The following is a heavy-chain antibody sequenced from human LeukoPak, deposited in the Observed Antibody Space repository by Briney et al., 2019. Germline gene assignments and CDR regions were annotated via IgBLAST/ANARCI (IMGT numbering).Heavy chain of an antibody. D-gene: IGHD6-19*01. CDR3: ATVRSSGWYIDY. CDR1: GYTLTALS. V-gene: IGHV1-24*01. CDR2: FDPEDGET. J-gene: IGHJ4*02. Sequence: VSVKVSCKVSGYTLTALSMHWVRQAPGKGLEWMGGFDPEDGETIYAQKFQGRVTMTEDTSTDTAYMELSSLRSEDTAVYYCATVRSSGWYIDYWGQGTLVTVSS.